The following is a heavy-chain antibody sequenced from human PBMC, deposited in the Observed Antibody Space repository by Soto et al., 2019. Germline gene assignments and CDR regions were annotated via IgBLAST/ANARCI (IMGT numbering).Heavy chain of an antibody. Sequence: WGSLRLSCVASGYTFITYAIIFFRHSPGKWLEWVSAINAGGGSTYCADSVKGRFTISRDNSINTLYLQMNSLRAEDTAVYYCAHPRGYGVFDAYDIWGQGAKVTVSS. CDR1: GYTFITYA. D-gene: IGHD4-17*01. CDR3: AHPRGYGVFDAYDI. J-gene: IGHJ3*02. CDR2: INAGGGST. V-gene: IGHV3-23*01.